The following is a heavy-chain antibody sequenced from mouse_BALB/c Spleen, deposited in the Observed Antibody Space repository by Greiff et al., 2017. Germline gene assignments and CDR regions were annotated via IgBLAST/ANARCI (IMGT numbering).Heavy chain of an antibody. J-gene: IGHJ4*01. CDR3: ARGENRYEELYAMDY. Sequence: EVKLMESGPDLVKPSQSLSLTCTVTGYSITSGYSWHWIRQFPGNKLEWMGYIHYSGSTNYNPSLKSRISITRDTSKNQFFLQLNSVTTEDTATYYCARGENRYEELYAMDYWGQGTSVTVSS. CDR2: IHYSGST. CDR1: GYSITSGYS. V-gene: IGHV3-1*02. D-gene: IGHD2-14*01.